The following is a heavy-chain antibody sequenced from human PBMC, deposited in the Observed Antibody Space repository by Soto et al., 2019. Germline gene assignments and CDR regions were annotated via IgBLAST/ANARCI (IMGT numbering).Heavy chain of an antibody. CDR1: GFTFSNYW. J-gene: IGHJ6*03. D-gene: IGHD2-15*01. CDR3: ARGDCVGGPCYSLAGSFYYYMDV. V-gene: IGHV3-74*01. CDR2: INSDGSVS. Sequence: EVQLVESGGGLVQPGGSLRLSCAASGFTFSNYWMYWVRQAPGKGLVWVSRINSDGSVSSYADSVKGRLTISRDNVKNTLYLQMDSLRAEDPAVYYCARGDCVGGPCYSLAGSFYYYMDVWGKGTTVTV.